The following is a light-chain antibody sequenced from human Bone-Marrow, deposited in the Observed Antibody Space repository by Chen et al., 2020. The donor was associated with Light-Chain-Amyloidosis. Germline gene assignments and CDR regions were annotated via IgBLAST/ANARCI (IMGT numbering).Light chain of an antibody. Sequence: SYELTQPPSVSVSPGQTARITCSGDDLPTKYAYWYQQKPGQAPVLVIHRDTERHSGISERFSGSSSGTTDTLTISGVQAEDEADYHCQSADSSGTYEVIFCGGTKLTVL. CDR3: QSADSSGTYEVI. J-gene: IGLJ2*01. CDR1: DLPTKY. CDR2: RDT. V-gene: IGLV3-25*03.